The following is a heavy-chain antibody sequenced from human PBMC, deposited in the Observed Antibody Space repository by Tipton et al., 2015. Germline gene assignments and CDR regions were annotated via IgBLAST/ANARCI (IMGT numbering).Heavy chain of an antibody. V-gene: IGHV1-18*01. D-gene: IGHD6-13*01. CDR3: ARGSNSSSRARD. CDR1: GYTFASYG. CDR2: ISAYNGDI. J-gene: IGHJ4*02. Sequence: QSGAEVKKPGASVKVSCKTSGYTFASYGVSWVRQAPGQGLEWMGWISAYNGDINYAQKLQGRVTMTTDTSTSTAYMALRSLRSDGTAVDYCARGSNSSSRARDWGQGTLVAVSS.